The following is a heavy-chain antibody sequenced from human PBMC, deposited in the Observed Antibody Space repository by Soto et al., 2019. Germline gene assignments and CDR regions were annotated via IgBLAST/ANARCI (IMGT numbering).Heavy chain of an antibody. CDR3: ARDKDRQQLGGNYYYIMDV. V-gene: IGHV1-69*12. J-gene: IGHJ6*01. Sequence: QVQLVQSGAEVKKPGSSVKVSCKTSGGTFRTSAISWVRQAPGQGLEWMGGIMPVFPTPDYAQKFQGRVTITADESKSTAYMEQSSLRSEDTAVYYCARDKDRQQLGGNYYYIMDVWGQGTTVTVSS. CDR1: GGTFRTSA. D-gene: IGHD3-3*02. CDR2: IMPVFPTP.